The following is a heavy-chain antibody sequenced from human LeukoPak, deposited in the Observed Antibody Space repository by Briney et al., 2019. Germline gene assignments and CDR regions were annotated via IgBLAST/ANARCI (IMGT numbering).Heavy chain of an antibody. CDR3: ARASGYSGYFPFDY. J-gene: IGHJ4*02. Sequence: WASAKVSCKPSGYTFTGYYMHWVRQAPGQGLEWMGWINPNSGGTNYAQKFQDRVTMPRDTSINTAYMELSRLTSDDTAVYYCARASGYSGYFPFDYWGQGTLVTVSS. D-gene: IGHD5-12*01. V-gene: IGHV1-2*02. CDR1: GYTFTGYY. CDR2: INPNSGGT.